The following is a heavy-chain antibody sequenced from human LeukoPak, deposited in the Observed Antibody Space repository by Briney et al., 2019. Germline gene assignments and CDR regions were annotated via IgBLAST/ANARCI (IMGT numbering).Heavy chain of an antibody. CDR1: GFTFSSYS. Sequence: GGSLRLSCAASGFTFSSYSMSWVRQAPGKGLEWVANIKQGGTEKYYVDSVKGRFTISRDNAKNSLYLQMNSLRAEDTAVYYCARDTDTMVRGVIGVAAFDIWGQGTMVTVSS. CDR3: ARDTDTMVRGVIGVAAFDI. D-gene: IGHD3-10*01. V-gene: IGHV3-7*01. CDR2: IKQGGTEK. J-gene: IGHJ3*02.